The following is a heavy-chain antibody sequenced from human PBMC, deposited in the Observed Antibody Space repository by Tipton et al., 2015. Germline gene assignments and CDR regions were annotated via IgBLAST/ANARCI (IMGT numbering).Heavy chain of an antibody. Sequence: LRLSCAVSAYSISSDYYWGWIRQPPGKGLEWIGSISHSGNTHYNPSLKSRVTMSRDTSKNQFSLEMRSVTATDTAVYYCARARGRHGGLFDSWGQGTLVTVSS. D-gene: IGHD4-23*01. CDR2: ISHSGNT. J-gene: IGHJ4*02. CDR1: AYSISSDYY. V-gene: IGHV4-38-2*01. CDR3: ARARGRHGGLFDS.